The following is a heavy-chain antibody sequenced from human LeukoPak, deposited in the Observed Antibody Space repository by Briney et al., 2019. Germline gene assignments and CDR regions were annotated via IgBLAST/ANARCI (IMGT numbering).Heavy chain of an antibody. Sequence: SVKVSCKASGGTFSSYAISWVRQAPGQGLEWMGGIIPIFGTANYAQKFQGRVTITADESTSTAYMELSSLRSEDTAVYYCARIWTDCSSTSCYTPYFDYWAREPWSPSPQ. CDR2: IIPIFGTA. CDR1: GGTFSSYA. D-gene: IGHD2-2*02. CDR3: ARIWTDCSSTSCYTPYFDY. J-gene: IGHJ4*02. V-gene: IGHV1-69*01.